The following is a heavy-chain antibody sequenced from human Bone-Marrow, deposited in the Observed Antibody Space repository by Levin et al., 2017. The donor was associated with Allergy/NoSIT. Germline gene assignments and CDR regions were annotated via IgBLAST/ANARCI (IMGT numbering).Heavy chain of an antibody. CDR1: GFFFGSYV. J-gene: IGHJ4*03. Sequence: GGSLRLSCATSGFFFGSYVMTWVRQAPGKGLEWVSTISRDGGSTYSADSVKGRFTISRDRSQNTVYLEMKSLRVEDTAIYYCATSNRWTVRYLHYWGQGTLVTVSS. V-gene: IGHV3-23*01. CDR3: ATSNRWTVRYLHY. D-gene: IGHD3/OR15-3a*01. CDR2: ISRDGGST.